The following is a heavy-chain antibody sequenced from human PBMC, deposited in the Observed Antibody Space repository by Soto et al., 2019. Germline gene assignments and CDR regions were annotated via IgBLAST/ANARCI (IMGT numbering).Heavy chain of an antibody. J-gene: IGHJ4*02. D-gene: IGHD6-19*01. Sequence: QLQLQESGSGLVKPSQTLSLTCAVSGGSISSGGYSWSWIRQPPGKGLEWIGYIYHSGSTYYNPSLKSRVTISVDRSQNQFYLQLSSVTAADTAVYYCARAGGLGAVAVDYWGQGTLVTVSS. V-gene: IGHV4-30-2*01. CDR2: IYHSGST. CDR1: GGSISSGGYS. CDR3: ARAGGLGAVAVDY.